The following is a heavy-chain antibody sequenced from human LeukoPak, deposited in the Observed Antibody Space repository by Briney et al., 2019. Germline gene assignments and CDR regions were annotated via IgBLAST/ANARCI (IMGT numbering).Heavy chain of an antibody. V-gene: IGHV3-33*06. J-gene: IGHJ4*02. CDR1: GFTVSSNY. CDR3: AKDLEMATIEGFDY. Sequence: GGSLRLPCAASGFTVSSNYMSWVRQAPGKGLEWVAVIWYDGSNKYYADSVKGRFTISRDNSKNTLYLQMNSLRAEDTAVYYCAKDLEMATIEGFDYWGQGTLVTVSS. CDR2: IWYDGSNK. D-gene: IGHD5-24*01.